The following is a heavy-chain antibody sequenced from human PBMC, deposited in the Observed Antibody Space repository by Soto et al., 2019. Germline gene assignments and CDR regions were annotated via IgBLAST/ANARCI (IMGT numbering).Heavy chain of an antibody. D-gene: IGHD5-12*01. V-gene: IGHV1-2*02. CDR2: INPNSGGT. CDR3: ARALGYSGYDLGY. J-gene: IGHJ4*02. Sequence: ASVTVSCKASGYTFTGYYMHWVRQAPGQGLEWMGWINPNSGGTNYAQKFQGRVTMTRDTSISTAYMELSRLRSDDTAVYYCARALGYSGYDLGYWGQETLVTVSS. CDR1: GYTFTGYY.